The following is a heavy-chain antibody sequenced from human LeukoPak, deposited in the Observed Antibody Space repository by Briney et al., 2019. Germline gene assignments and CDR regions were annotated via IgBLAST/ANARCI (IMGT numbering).Heavy chain of an antibody. CDR3: AREWERHFDY. CDR1: GLTFSFYG. V-gene: IGHV3-33*01. J-gene: IGHJ4*02. CDR2: IWYDGSKE. D-gene: IGHD1-26*01. Sequence: PGGPLRLSCATSGLTFSFYGMHWVRQAPGKGLEWVSVIWYDGSKEYYADSVRGRFTISRDNSKNTLYLQMNSLRAEDTAVYYCAREWERHFDYWGQGTLVTVSS.